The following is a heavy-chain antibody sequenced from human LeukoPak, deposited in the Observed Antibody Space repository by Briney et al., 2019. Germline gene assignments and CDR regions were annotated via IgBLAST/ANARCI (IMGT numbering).Heavy chain of an antibody. J-gene: IGHJ4*02. Sequence: GSLRLSCAASGFTVSSNYMSWVRQAPGKGLEWIGSIYYSGSTYYNPSLKSRVTISVDTSKNQFSLKVSSVTAADTAVYYCARGGELGATTFDYWGQGTLVTVSS. CDR1: GFTVSSNY. V-gene: IGHV4-39*07. CDR3: ARGGELGATTFDY. D-gene: IGHD1-26*01. CDR2: IYYSGST.